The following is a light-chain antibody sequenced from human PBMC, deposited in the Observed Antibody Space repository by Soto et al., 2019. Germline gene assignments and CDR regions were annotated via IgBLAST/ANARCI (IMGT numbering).Light chain of an antibody. Sequence: QSVLTHPPAASGSPGQAVATSYAGASGDVGGYNYFSWDQQHPGKGPKLMIYEVSKRPSGVPDRFSGSKSGNTASLTVSGLQAEDEADYYCSSYAGRNTYVFGTGTKVTVL. CDR2: EVS. J-gene: IGLJ1*01. V-gene: IGLV2-8*01. CDR1: SGDVGGYNY. CDR3: SSYAGRNTYV.